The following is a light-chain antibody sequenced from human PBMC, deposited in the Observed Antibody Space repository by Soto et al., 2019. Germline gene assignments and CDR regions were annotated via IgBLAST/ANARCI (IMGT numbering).Light chain of an antibody. CDR3: SSYAGTNRV. V-gene: IGLV2-8*01. CDR2: EVS. J-gene: IGLJ1*01. CDR1: SSDVGAYNY. Sequence: QSALTQPPSASGSPGQSVTISCTGTSSDVGAYNYVSWYQQHPGKAPKVMIYEVSKRPPGVPDRFSGSKSGNTASLTVSGLQAEDEAEYYCSSYAGTNRVFGTGTKLTVL.